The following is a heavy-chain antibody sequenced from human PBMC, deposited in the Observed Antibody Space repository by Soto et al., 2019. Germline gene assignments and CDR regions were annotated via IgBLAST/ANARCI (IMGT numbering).Heavy chain of an antibody. CDR1: GFTFAIYW. CDR2: IKPDGSEN. V-gene: IGHV3-7*01. D-gene: IGHD1-1*01. CDR3: ARGDNWLVDY. J-gene: IGHJ4*02. Sequence: GGSLRLSCAASGFTFAIYWMSWVRQAPGKGLEWVATIKPDGSENFSVDSVRGRFTISRDNTRNSLYLQMNSLRAEDTAVYYSARGDNWLVDYWGQGALVTVSS.